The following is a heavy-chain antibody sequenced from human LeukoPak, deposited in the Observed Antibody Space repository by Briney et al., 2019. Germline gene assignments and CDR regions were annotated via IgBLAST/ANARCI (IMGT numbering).Heavy chain of an antibody. CDR1: GFTFDDYA. D-gene: IGHD3-22*01. CDR2: ISWNSGSI. CDR3: AKGAMIVVVTYFDY. V-gene: IGHV3-9*01. Sequence: PGRSLRLSCAASGFTFDDYAMHWVRQAPGKGLGLVSGISWNSGSIGYADSVKGRFTISRDNAKNSLYLQMNSLRAEDTALYYCAKGAMIVVVTYFDYWGQGTLVTVSS. J-gene: IGHJ4*02.